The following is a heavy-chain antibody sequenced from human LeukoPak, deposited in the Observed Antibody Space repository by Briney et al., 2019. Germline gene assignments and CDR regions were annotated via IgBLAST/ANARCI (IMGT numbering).Heavy chain of an antibody. CDR2: ISNSGSSI. V-gene: IGHV3-11*04. Sequence: PGGSLRLSCAASGFTFSDSYMTWIRQAPGKGLEWVSYISNSGSSIYYADSVKGRFTTSRDNAKSSLYLQMNSLRAEDTAVYYCARRYSSSWYRSLTYYFDYWGQGTLVTVSS. CDR1: GFTFSDSY. J-gene: IGHJ4*02. CDR3: ARRYSSSWYRSLTYYFDY. D-gene: IGHD6-13*01.